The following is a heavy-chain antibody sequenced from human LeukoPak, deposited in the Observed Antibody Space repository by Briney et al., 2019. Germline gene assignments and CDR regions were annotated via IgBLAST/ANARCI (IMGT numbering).Heavy chain of an antibody. Sequence: SETLSLTCTVSGGSISSYYWSWIRQPPGKGLEWIGYIYYSGSTNYNPSLKSRVTISVDTSKNQFSLKLSSVTAADTAVYYCARLVSGVGYFDYWGQGSLVTVSS. CDR3: ARLVSGVGYFDY. CDR2: IYYSGST. V-gene: IGHV4-59*08. CDR1: GGSISSYY. D-gene: IGHD6-19*01. J-gene: IGHJ4*02.